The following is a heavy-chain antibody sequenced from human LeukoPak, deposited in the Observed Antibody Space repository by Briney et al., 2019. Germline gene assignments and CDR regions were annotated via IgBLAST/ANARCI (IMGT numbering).Heavy chain of an antibody. V-gene: IGHV1-8*01. CDR3: ARGEGFWSGYYTGLAFDI. CDR2: MNPNSGNT. CDR1: GYTFTSYD. J-gene: IGHJ3*02. D-gene: IGHD3-3*01. Sequence: ASVKDSCKASGYTFTSYDINWVRQATGQGLEWMGWMNPNSGNTGYAQKFQGRVTMTRNTSISTAYMELSSLRSEDTAVYYCARGEGFWSGYYTGLAFDIWGQGTMVTVSS.